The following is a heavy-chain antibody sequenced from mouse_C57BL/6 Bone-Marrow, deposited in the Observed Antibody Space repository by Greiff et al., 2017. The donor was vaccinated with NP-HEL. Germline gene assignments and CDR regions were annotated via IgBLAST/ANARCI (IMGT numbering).Heavy chain of an antibody. CDR1: GYTFTSYW. D-gene: IGHD1-1*01. CDR3: AMNYGSSLYYYAMDY. CDR2: IHPNSGST. Sequence: QVQLKQPGAELVKPGASVKLSCKASGYTFTSYWMHWVKQRPGQGLEWIGMIHPNSGSTNYNEKFKSKATLTVDKSSSTAYMQLSSLTSEDSAVYYCAMNYGSSLYYYAMDYWGQGTSVTVSS. J-gene: IGHJ4*01. V-gene: IGHV1-64*01.